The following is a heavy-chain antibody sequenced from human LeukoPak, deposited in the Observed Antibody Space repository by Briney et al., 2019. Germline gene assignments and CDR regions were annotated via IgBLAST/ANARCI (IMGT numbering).Heavy chain of an antibody. CDR2: ITRSNYI. D-gene: IGHD5-18*01. Sequence: TGGSLRLSCAASGFTFSSYAMSWVRQAPGKGLEWVSSITRSNYIYYADSVKGRFTISRDNAKNSLYLQMNSLRAEDTAVYYCAKVSSDTAMVTTPFDYWGQGTLVTVSS. CDR1: GFTFSSYA. CDR3: AKVSSDTAMVTTPFDY. V-gene: IGHV3-21*06. J-gene: IGHJ4*02.